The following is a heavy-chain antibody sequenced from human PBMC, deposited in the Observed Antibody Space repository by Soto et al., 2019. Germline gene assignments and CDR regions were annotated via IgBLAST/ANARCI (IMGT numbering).Heavy chain of an antibody. J-gene: IGHJ3*01. V-gene: IGHV4-59*01. CDR1: GGSISGYY. CDR3: ASSPMALYDYIWGGYRLEAFDF. D-gene: IGHD3-16*02. Sequence: SETLSLTCTVSGGSISGYYWSWIRQPPGKGLEWIGYIYYSGSTNYNPSLKGRVTISVDTSKNQFSLKLSSVTAADTAVYYCASSPMALYDYIWGGYRLEAFDFWGQGTMVTVSS. CDR2: IYYSGST.